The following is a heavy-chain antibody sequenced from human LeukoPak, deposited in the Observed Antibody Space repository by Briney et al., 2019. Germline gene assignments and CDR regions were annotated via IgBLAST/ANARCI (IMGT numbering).Heavy chain of an antibody. CDR3: AKDFGSGSYDYYYMDV. CDR1: GFTFSSYA. CDR2: ISGSGGST. J-gene: IGHJ6*03. Sequence: GGSLRLSCAASGFTFSSYAMSWVRQAPGKGLEWVSAISGSGGSTYYADSVKGRFTISRDNSKNTLYLQMDSLRAEDTAVYYCAKDFGSGSYDYYYMDVWGKGTTVTVSS. V-gene: IGHV3-23*01. D-gene: IGHD3-10*01.